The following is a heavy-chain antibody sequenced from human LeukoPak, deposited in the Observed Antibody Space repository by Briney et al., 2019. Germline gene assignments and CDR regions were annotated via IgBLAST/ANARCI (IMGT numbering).Heavy chain of an antibody. CDR2: INHSGNT. Sequence: SETLSLTCAVYGGSFSGYYWSWIRQPPVKGLEWIGEINHSGNTNYNPSLKSRVTISVDTSKNQFSLKVSSVTAADTAVYYCASVVAATAWFDYWGQGTLVTDSS. J-gene: IGHJ4*02. CDR3: ASVVAATAWFDY. V-gene: IGHV4-34*01. CDR1: GGSFSGYY. D-gene: IGHD2-15*01.